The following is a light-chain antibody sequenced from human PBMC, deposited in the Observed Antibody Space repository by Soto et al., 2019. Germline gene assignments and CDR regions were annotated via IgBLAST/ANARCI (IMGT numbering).Light chain of an antibody. V-gene: IGLV2-14*01. Sequence: QSALTQPASVSGSPGQSIAISCTGTTSDVGGYNYVSWYQQHPGKVPKLLIHEVSNRPSGVSNRFSGSKSGNTASLTISGLQAEDEADYYCSSYTSSSTNVFGTGTKVTVL. CDR3: SSYTSSSTNV. CDR1: TSDVGGYNY. J-gene: IGLJ1*01. CDR2: EVS.